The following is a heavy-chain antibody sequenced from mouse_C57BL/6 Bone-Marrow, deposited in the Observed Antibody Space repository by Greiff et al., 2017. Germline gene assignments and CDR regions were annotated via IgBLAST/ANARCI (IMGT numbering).Heavy chain of an antibody. V-gene: IGHV1-50*01. CDR2: IDPSDSYT. CDR1: GYTFTSYW. D-gene: IGHD2-3*01. J-gene: IGHJ2*01. CDR3: ARDGYYGY. Sequence: VKLQQPGAELVKPGASVKLSCKASGYTFTSYWMQWVKQRPGQGLEWIGEIDPSDSYTTYNQKFKGKATLTVDTSSSTAYMQLSSLTSEDSAVYYCARDGYYGYWGQGTTLTVSS.